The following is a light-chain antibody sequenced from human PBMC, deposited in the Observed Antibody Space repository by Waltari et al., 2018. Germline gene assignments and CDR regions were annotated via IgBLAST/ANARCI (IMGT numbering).Light chain of an antibody. V-gene: IGLV2-8*01. CDR1: SSDVGGYNS. CDR2: EVT. J-gene: IGLJ2*01. CDR3: SSYADSNNLV. Sequence: QSALTQPPSASGSPGQSVTISCTGTSSDVGGYNSASWYQQHPGEPPKLLIYEVTNRPSGVPDRFSGSKSGNTASLTVSGLQAEDEADYYCSSYADSNNLVFGGGTKLTVL.